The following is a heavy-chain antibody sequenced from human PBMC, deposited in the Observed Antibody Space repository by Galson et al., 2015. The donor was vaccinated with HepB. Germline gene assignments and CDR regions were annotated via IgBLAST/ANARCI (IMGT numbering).Heavy chain of an antibody. J-gene: IGHJ4*02. Sequence: SLRLSCAAYGFIFRNYTLHWVRQAPGKRLEYVSAISSAGVSTYYADSVKDRFTISRDNSKNMLYLEMRSLRAEDTAVYYCVSNYYDTTGYYGGYFDYWGQGTLVTVSS. CDR1: GFIFRNYT. CDR2: ISSAGVST. D-gene: IGHD3-22*01. CDR3: VSNYYDTTGYYGGYFDY. V-gene: IGHV3-64D*06.